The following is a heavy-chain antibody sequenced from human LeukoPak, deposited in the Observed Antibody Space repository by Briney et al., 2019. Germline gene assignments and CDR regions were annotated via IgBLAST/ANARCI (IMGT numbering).Heavy chain of an antibody. V-gene: IGHV3-21*01. CDR2: XXSSSSYI. Sequence: XXSSSSYIYYADSVKGRFTISRDNAKNSLYLQMNSLRAEDTAVYYCARDPSIVVVPATIGWFDPWGQGTLVTVSS. D-gene: IGHD2-2*02. CDR3: ARDPSIVVVPATIGWFDP. J-gene: IGHJ5*02.